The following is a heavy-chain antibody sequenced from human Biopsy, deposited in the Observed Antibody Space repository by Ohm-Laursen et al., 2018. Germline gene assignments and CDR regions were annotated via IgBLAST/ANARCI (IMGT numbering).Heavy chain of an antibody. D-gene: IGHD4-23*01. J-gene: IGHJ1*01. CDR3: ARGSNEYGGLYFPH. Sequence: TLSLTCAVSGGSFTGHYWTWIRQPPGKGLEWIGHISHTGYASYKSSLKSRVTISLDTSRKHFSLRLTSLAAADTAVYYCARGSNEYGGLYFPHWGQGTLVTVSS. CDR2: ISHTGYA. V-gene: IGHV4-59*11. CDR1: GGSFTGHY.